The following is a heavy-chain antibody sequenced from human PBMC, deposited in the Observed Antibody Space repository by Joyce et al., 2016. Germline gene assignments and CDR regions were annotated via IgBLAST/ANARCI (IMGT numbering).Heavy chain of an antibody. V-gene: IGHV3-9*01. Sequence: EVQLVESGGGLVQPGRSLRLFCAVSGFSFGNSSMHWVRQAPGKGLEWVSVINRSSARIAYADSVKCRFTISRDNAKNYLYLQMNSLRVEDTALYYCAKDGTLVSGYFDSWGQGTLVTVSS. D-gene: IGHD5/OR15-5a*01. CDR2: INRSSARI. CDR1: GFSFGNSS. J-gene: IGHJ4*02. CDR3: AKDGTLVSGYFDS.